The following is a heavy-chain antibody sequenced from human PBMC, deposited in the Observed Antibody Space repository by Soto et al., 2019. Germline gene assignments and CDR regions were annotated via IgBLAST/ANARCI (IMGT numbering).Heavy chain of an antibody. Sequence: QVQLVQSGAEVMKPGSSVKVSCKASGGTFSSYAISWVRQAPGQGLEWMGGIIPFFGTTNYAQRFQGRLTITADESTSTAYMELRSLRSEDTAVYYCARVGYSTNYGLAVWGQGTTVYVSS. CDR1: GGTFSSYA. V-gene: IGHV1-69*01. CDR2: IIPFFGTT. J-gene: IGHJ6*02. D-gene: IGHD6-13*01. CDR3: ARVGYSTNYGLAV.